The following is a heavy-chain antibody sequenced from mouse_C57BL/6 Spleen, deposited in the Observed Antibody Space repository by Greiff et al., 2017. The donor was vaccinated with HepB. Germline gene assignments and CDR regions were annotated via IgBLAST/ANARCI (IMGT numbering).Heavy chain of an antibody. Sequence: EVQLQQSGPELVKPGASVKISCKASGYTFTDYYMNWVKQSHGKSLEWIGDINPNNGGTSYNQKFKGKATLTVDKSSSTAYMELRSLTSEDSAIYYCARHYYGSSYGAWFAYWGQGTLVTVSA. CDR3: ARHYYGSSYGAWFAY. CDR2: INPNNGGT. J-gene: IGHJ3*01. V-gene: IGHV1-26*01. D-gene: IGHD1-1*01. CDR1: GYTFTDYY.